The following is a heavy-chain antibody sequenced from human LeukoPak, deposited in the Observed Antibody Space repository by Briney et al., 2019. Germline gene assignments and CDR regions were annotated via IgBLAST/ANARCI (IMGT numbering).Heavy chain of an antibody. V-gene: IGHV3-21*01. J-gene: IGHJ4*02. CDR2: ISSGSTYK. CDR3: TRGPTLIGVAGTWPLDY. Sequence: PGGSLRLSCAASGFTFSDYSMHWVRQAPGKGLEWVSSISSGSTYKYSADSLRGRFTISRDNAKNSLYLQMNSLRAEDSAVYYCTRGPTLIGVAGTWPLDYWGQGTLVTVSS. CDR1: GFTFSDYS. D-gene: IGHD6-19*01.